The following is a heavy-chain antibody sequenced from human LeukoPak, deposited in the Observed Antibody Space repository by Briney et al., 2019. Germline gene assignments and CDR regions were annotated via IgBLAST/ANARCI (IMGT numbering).Heavy chain of an antibody. CDR3: AKDFGYSCDY. CDR1: GFTFSNYG. D-gene: IGHD5-18*01. V-gene: IGHV3-30*02. J-gene: IGHJ4*02. CDR2: TRYDGTNK. Sequence: GGSLRLSCAASGFTFSNYGMHWVRQAPGKGLEWVAFTRYDGTNKYYADSVMGRFTISRDNSKNTLYLQMNSLRAEDTAVYYCAKDFGYSCDYWGQGTLVAVSS.